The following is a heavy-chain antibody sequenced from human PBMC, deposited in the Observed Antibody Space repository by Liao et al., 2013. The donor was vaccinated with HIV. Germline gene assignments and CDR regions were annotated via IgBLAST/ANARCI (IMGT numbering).Heavy chain of an antibody. CDR3: VRQVSGYEAFDS. Sequence: QLQLQESGAGLVKPSETLSLTCTVSGGSISDSTYYWGWVRQSPGEGLLWIGNIYHSGSTEPNPSLESRVTMSVDTSKNQFSLKLRSVTAADTALYFCVRQVSGYEAFDSWGQGARVTVSS. CDR2: IYHSGST. CDR1: GGSISDSTYY. V-gene: IGHV4-39*07. D-gene: IGHD2-2*01. J-gene: IGHJ4*02.